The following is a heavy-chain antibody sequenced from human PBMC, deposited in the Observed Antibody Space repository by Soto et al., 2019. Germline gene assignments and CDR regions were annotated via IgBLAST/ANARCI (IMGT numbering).Heavy chain of an antibody. CDR1: GASITSSSY. J-gene: IGHJ4*02. V-gene: IGHV4-4*07. CDR2: FSLSGTT. Sequence: PSETLSLTCTVSGASITSSSYWSWIRQPAGKGLEWIGRFSLSGTTNYNPSLRSRVTMSADVSKNQFSLRLTSVTAADTALYYCARGMTPPGAPAWYYFDSWGQGTLLTVSS. CDR3: ARGMTPPGAPAWYYFDS. D-gene: IGHD2-8*02.